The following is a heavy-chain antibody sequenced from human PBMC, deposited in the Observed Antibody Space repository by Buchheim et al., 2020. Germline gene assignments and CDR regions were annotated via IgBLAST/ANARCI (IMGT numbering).Heavy chain of an antibody. CDR1: GFTVSSNY. CDR3: ARAAVAHDYGDWYGTGGILGYGMDV. Sequence: EVQLVESGGGLVQPGGSLRLSCAASGFTVSSNYMSWVRQAPGKGLEWVSVIYSGGSTYYADSVKGRFTISRDNSKNTLYLQMNSLRAEDTAVYYCARAAVAHDYGDWYGTGGILGYGMDVWGQGTT. CDR2: IYSGGST. D-gene: IGHD4-17*01. J-gene: IGHJ6*02. V-gene: IGHV3-66*02.